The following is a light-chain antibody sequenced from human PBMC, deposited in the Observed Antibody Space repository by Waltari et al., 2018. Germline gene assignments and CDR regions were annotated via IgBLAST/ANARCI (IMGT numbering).Light chain of an antibody. Sequence: DIQMTQSPSTLSASVGDRVTITCRARQSISYWLAWYQQKPGKAPKLLIYKASSLESGVPSRFGGSGSGTEFTLTISSLQPDDFATYHCQQYNSYPWTFGQGTKVEIK. V-gene: IGKV1-5*03. CDR1: QSISYW. CDR3: QQYNSYPWT. J-gene: IGKJ1*01. CDR2: KAS.